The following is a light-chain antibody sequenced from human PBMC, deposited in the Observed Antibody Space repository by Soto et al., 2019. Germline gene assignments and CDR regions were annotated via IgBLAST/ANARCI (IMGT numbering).Light chain of an antibody. CDR2: EVS. CDR1: SSDVGGYNY. Sequence: QSALTQPASVSGSPGQSITISRTGTSSDVGGYNYVSWYQQHPGKAPKLMIYEVSNRPSGVSNRFSGSKSGNTASLTISGLQAEDEADYYCSSYTSSSTRVFGTGTQLTVL. CDR3: SSYTSSSTRV. J-gene: IGLJ1*01. V-gene: IGLV2-14*01.